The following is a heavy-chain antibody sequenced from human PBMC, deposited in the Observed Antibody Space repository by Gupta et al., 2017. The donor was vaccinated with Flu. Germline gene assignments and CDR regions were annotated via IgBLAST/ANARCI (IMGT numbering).Heavy chain of an antibody. CDR3: ARDTPKTIPGKYNYFDP. Sequence: QVQLVQSGAEVKKPGSSVKVSCKASGGTFINYAITWVRPAPGQGLEWMGGIIPIFGTVNYAQSFQGRVTITADKSASTAYMELSSLRSEDTAVYYCARDTPKTIPGKYNYFDPWGQGTLVTVSS. V-gene: IGHV1-69*06. J-gene: IGHJ5*02. D-gene: IGHD2-2*01. CDR1: GGTFINYA. CDR2: IIPIFGTV.